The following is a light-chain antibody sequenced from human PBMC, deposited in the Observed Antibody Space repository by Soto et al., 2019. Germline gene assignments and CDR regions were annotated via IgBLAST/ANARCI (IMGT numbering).Light chain of an antibody. V-gene: IGKV1-5*03. CDR2: MAS. Sequence: DIQMTQSPSTLSASVGDRVTITCRASQSLSTALAWYQQKPGKAPRLLIYMASNLENGVPSRFSGSGSGTEFTLTISSLQPDDFATYHCQQHRIYPRTFGQGTKVEIK. CDR1: QSLSTA. J-gene: IGKJ1*01. CDR3: QQHRIYPRT.